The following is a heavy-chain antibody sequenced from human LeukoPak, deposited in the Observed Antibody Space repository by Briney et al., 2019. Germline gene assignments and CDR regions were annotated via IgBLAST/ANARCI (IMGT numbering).Heavy chain of an antibody. Sequence: PSETLSLTCAVYGGSFSGYYWSWIHQPPGRGLEWIGEINHSGSTNYNPSPKSRVTISVDTSKNQFSLKLSSVTAADTAVYYCARVGRGYCSSTSCRRRGWFDPWGQGTLVTVSS. CDR2: INHSGST. CDR3: ARVGRGYCSSTSCRRRGWFDP. V-gene: IGHV4-34*01. J-gene: IGHJ5*02. CDR1: GGSFSGYY. D-gene: IGHD2-2*01.